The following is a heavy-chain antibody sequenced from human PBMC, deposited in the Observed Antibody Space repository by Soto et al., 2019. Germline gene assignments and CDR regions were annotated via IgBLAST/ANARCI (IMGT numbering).Heavy chain of an antibody. V-gene: IGHV3-30*18. J-gene: IGHJ4*02. CDR2: ISYDGSNK. CDR1: GFTFSSFG. D-gene: IGHD1-20*01. Sequence: QVQLVESGGGVVQPGRSLRLSCVASGFTFSSFGMHWVRQAPGKGLEWVAVISYDGSNKYYADSVKGRFTISRDSSKNTLYLQLNSLRAEDTAVYYCSKYHSAGWYNSGDYWGQGTLVTVSS. CDR3: SKYHSAGWYNSGDY.